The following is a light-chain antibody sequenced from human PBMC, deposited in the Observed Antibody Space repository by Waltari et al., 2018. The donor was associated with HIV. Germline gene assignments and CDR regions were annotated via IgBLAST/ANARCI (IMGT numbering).Light chain of an antibody. CDR3: MQALQTPST. CDR2: LAS. V-gene: IGKV2-28*01. CDR1: QSLLESNGYNF. J-gene: IGKJ5*01. Sequence: DIVMTQSPLSLPVTPGESASISSESSQSLLESNGYNFLDWYVQKPGQSPQLLIYLASTRASGVPDRFSGSGSGTDFTLKISRVEADDVGVYYCMQALQTPSTFGQGTRLEIK.